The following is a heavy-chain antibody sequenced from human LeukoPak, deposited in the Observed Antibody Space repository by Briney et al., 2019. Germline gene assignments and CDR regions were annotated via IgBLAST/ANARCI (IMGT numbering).Heavy chain of an antibody. D-gene: IGHD3-10*01. V-gene: IGHV3-72*01. J-gene: IGHJ4*02. Sequence: GGSLRLSCAASGFTFSDHYMDWVRQAPGKGLEWVGRSRDKSKSYTTDYAAPVKGRFTISRDDSQNSLHLQMNSLKSEDSAVYFCIRVGYFGSGSRFFDYWGQGTLVTVSS. CDR2: SRDKSKSYTT. CDR1: GFTFSDHY. CDR3: IRVGYFGSGSRFFDY.